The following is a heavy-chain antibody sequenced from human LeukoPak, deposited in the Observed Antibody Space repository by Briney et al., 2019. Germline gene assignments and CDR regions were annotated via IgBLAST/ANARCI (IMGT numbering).Heavy chain of an antibody. Sequence: PGGSLRLSCAASGFTFSNAWMSWVRQAPGKGLEWVGRIKSKTDGGTTDYAAPVKGRFTISRDNAKNSLFLQMNSLTADDTAVYYCARERTTIVSGTTIGAYWGQGTLVTVSS. J-gene: IGHJ4*02. D-gene: IGHD2/OR15-2a*01. CDR3: ARERTTIVSGTTIGAY. V-gene: IGHV3-15*01. CDR2: IKSKTDGGTT. CDR1: GFTFSNAW.